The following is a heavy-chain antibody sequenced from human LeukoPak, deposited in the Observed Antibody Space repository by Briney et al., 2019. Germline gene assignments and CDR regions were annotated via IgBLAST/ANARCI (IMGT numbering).Heavy chain of an antibody. CDR3: VKDESGSYEPGYFQH. J-gene: IGHJ1*01. V-gene: IGHV3-49*03. CDR1: GFTFGGYS. CDR2: FRSKAYGGTT. Sequence: GGSLRLSCKASGFTFGGYSMSWFRQAPGKGLEWVGFFRSKAYGGTTEYAASVKGRFTISRDDSKSIAYLQMNSLKTEDTAVYYCVKDESGSYEPGYFQHWGQGTLVTVSS. D-gene: IGHD1-26*01.